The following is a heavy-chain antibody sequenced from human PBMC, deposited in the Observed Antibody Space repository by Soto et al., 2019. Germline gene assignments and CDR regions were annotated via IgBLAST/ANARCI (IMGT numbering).Heavy chain of an antibody. CDR1: GFTFSSYV. J-gene: IGHJ4*02. Sequence: TGGSLRLSCAASGFTFSSYVMHWVRQAPGKGLEYVSVISSNGGSTYYANSVKGRFTISRDNSKNTLNLQMGSLRAEDMAVYYCARLIHCLTTACYFDYWGQGTLVTVSS. CDR2: ISSNGGST. D-gene: IGHD3-22*01. V-gene: IGHV3-64*01. CDR3: ARLIHCLTTACYFDY.